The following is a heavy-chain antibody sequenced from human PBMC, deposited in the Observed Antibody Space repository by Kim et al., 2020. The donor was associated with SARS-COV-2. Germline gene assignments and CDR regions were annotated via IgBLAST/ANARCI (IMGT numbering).Heavy chain of an antibody. CDR2: ISPLNGKT. Sequence: ASVKVSCKASGYTFTSQGITWVRQAPGQGPEWMGWISPLNGKTKFAQKFEGRVVMTRETSMTTVEMELRSLTSDDTAVYYCARDGGITRGIDVWGQGTPV. CDR3: ARDGGITRGIDV. CDR1: GYTFTSQG. J-gene: IGHJ6*01. D-gene: IGHD1-7*01. V-gene: IGHV1-18*01.